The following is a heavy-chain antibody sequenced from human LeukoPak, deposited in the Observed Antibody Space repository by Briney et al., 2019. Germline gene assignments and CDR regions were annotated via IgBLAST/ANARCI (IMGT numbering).Heavy chain of an antibody. CDR2: IIPISGTA. V-gene: IGHV1-69*13. CDR3: ARGGGEYSVSFDY. CDR1: GGTFSSYA. D-gene: IGHD5-18*01. J-gene: IGHJ4*02. Sequence: ASVKVSCKASGGTFSSYAISWVRQAPGQGLEWMGGIIPISGTANYAQKFQGRVTITADESTSTAYMELSSLRSEDTAVYYCARGGGEYSVSFDYWGQGTLVTVSS.